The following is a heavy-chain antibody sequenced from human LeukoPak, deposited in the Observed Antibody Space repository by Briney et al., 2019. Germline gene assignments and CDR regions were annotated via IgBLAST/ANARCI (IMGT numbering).Heavy chain of an antibody. CDR1: GDSISSSSAA. CDR3: TRGLFFDY. CDR2: TYCRSKWYN. Sequence: SQTLSLTCAISGDSISSSSAAWNWIRQSPSRGLEWLGRTYCRSKWYNDYAVSVKSRITINPDTSKNQFSLQLDSVTPEDTAVYYCTRGLFFDYWGQGTLVTVSS. V-gene: IGHV6-1*01. J-gene: IGHJ4*02.